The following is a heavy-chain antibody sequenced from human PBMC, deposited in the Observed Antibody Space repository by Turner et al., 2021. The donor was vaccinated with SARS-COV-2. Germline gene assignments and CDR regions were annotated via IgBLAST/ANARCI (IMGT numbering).Heavy chain of an antibody. V-gene: IGHV3-30-3*01. CDR3: ARDVLEKEVAGTSDNWFDP. J-gene: IGHJ5*02. CDR2: RCYDGSNK. D-gene: IGHD6-19*01. CDR1: GYTLSRYA. Sequence: QVQLVEPGGGVVQTGSSGRHSCAAPGYTLSRYAMHWVCKAPGKGLEWVAVRCYDGSNKYSAGSVKGRFTNSRNNSNKTLYLQMNSLKADETAVYYSARDVLEKEVAGTSDNWFDPWGQGTLVTVSS.